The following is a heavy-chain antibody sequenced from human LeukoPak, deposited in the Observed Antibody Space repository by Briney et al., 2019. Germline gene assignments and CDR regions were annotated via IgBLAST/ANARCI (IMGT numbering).Heavy chain of an antibody. CDR3: ARVLSSGWAGFDY. D-gene: IGHD6-19*01. Sequence: SETLSLTCVVSGGSVSGYYWGWIRQPPGRGLEWIGYVYYSGSTNYNPSFKSRITISVDTSRNQFSLQLSSVTAADTAVYYCARVLSSGWAGFDYWGQGAFVTVSS. CDR2: VYYSGST. CDR1: GGSVSGYY. J-gene: IGHJ4*02. V-gene: IGHV4-59*02.